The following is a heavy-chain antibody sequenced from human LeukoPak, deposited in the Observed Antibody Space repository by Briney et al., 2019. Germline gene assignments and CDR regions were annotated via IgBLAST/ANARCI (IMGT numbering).Heavy chain of an antibody. Sequence: ASVKVSCKVSGYTLTELSMHWLRQAPGKGLEWMGGFDPEDGETIYAQKFQGRVTMTGDTSTDTAYMELSSLRSGDAAVYYCATDYCSGGSCYSNFDYWGQGTLVTVSS. CDR3: ATDYCSGGSCYSNFDY. D-gene: IGHD2-15*01. CDR2: FDPEDGET. J-gene: IGHJ4*02. V-gene: IGHV1-24*01. CDR1: GYTLTELS.